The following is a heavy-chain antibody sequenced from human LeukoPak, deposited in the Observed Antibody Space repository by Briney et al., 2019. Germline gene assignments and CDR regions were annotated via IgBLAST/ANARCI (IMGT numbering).Heavy chain of an antibody. J-gene: IGHJ1*01. Sequence: QPGRSLRLSCAASGFSFNTYGMHWVRQGPGKGLEWVAVISYDGSNKWYADSVKGRFIISRDNSKNTLYLQMNSLRPEDTAVYFCAKDLNTYRYDSRDLQHWGQGILVTVSS. CDR1: GFSFNTYG. V-gene: IGHV3-30*18. CDR3: AKDLNTYRYDSRDLQH. CDR2: ISYDGSNK. D-gene: IGHD3-22*01.